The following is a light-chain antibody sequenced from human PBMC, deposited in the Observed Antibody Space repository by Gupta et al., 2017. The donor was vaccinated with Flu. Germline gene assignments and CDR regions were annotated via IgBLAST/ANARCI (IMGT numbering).Light chain of an antibody. CDR3: MQDLHTNT. Sequence: DIVMTQSPLSLPVTPGEPASISCRSSQSLLHSNGYNYLDWYLQKPGQSQQLLIYWGSTWASGDTDRFSGCGADKDFTLRSIGAEDEGVGVYFSMQDLHTNTFGQGTQVEIK. CDR1: QSLLHSNGYNY. CDR2: WGS. V-gene: IGKV2-28*01. J-gene: IGKJ5*01.